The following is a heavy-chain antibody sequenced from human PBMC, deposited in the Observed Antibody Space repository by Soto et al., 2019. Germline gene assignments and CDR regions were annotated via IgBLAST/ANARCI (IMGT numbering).Heavy chain of an antibody. CDR2: ISKSSRYI. J-gene: IGHJ4*02. CDR3: ARDYYDSFFDY. CDR1: GFTFSSYS. Sequence: GGSLRLSCAASGFTFSSYSMNWVRQAPGKGLEWVSSISKSSRYIYYADSVKGRFTISRDNAKNSLYLQMNSLRAEDTAVYYCARDYYDSFFDYWGQGTLVIVSS. D-gene: IGHD3-22*01. V-gene: IGHV3-21*01.